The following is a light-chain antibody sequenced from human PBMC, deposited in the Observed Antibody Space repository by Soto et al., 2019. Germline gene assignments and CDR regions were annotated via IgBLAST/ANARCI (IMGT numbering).Light chain of an antibody. CDR3: IQDYNYPLT. CDR2: TAS. V-gene: IGKV1-6*01. CDR1: QGIRSE. Sequence: AIQITQSPSSLSSSVAERVTITCRASQGIRSELGWYQQKPGKAPNLLIYTASTLQSGVPSRFSGSGSGTDFTLTISSLQPEDFATYYCIQDYNYPLTFGGGTKVDIK. J-gene: IGKJ4*01.